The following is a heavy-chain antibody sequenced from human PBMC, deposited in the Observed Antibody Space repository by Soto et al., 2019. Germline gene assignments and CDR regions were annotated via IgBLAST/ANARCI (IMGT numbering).Heavy chain of an antibody. CDR3: TTLSITIFGVVLMDG. CDR2: IKSKTDGGTT. J-gene: IGHJ6*02. V-gene: IGHV3-15*01. Sequence: GGCLRLSCVAAGVGVSDNYMSWVRQAPGKGLEWVGRIKSKTDGGTTDYAAPVKGRFTISRDDSKNTLYLQMNSLKTEESAVYYCTTLSITIFGVVLMDGWGQGTAVTVSS. CDR1: GVGVSDNY. D-gene: IGHD3-3*01.